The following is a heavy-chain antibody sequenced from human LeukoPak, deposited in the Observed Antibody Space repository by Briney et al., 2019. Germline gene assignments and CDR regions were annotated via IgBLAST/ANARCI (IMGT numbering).Heavy chain of an antibody. Sequence: PGGSLRLSCAASGFTFSSYAMHWVRQAPGKGLEWVAVISYDGSNKYYADSVKGRFTISRDNSKNTLYLQMNSLRAEDTAVYYCARAAPMVRGVIFDYWAREPWSPSPQ. D-gene: IGHD3-10*01. V-gene: IGHV3-30*04. J-gene: IGHJ4*02. CDR1: GFTFSSYA. CDR3: ARAAPMVRGVIFDY. CDR2: ISYDGSNK.